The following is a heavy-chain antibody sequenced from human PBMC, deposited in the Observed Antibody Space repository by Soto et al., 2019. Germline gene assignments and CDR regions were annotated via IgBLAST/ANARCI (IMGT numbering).Heavy chain of an antibody. CDR3: ARVGSRDAYNYVLDQ. Sequence: QVQVVQSGAEVKKPGSSVKISCKASGRILSSFPTSWVRQVPGQGLEWMGGVISASGSVTYAPEFQGRVTMTAVNSAGIGYMELTSLTSEDTAIYYCARVGSRDAYNYVLDQWGPGTMVTVSS. CDR2: VISASGSV. J-gene: IGHJ1*01. CDR1: GRILSSFP. V-gene: IGHV1-69*06. D-gene: IGHD5-18*01.